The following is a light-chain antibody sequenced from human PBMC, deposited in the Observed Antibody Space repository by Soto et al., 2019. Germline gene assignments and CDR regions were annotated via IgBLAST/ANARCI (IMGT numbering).Light chain of an antibody. CDR1: QSVISS. Sequence: ELVMTQSPATLSVSPGERATLSCRASQSVISSLAWFQHKPGQAPMLLIYGAATRATGIPARFSGSGSGTEFALTISSLQSEDFAVDYCQQYHNWPSFGQGTNVEIK. CDR2: GAA. J-gene: IGKJ1*01. CDR3: QQYHNWPS. V-gene: IGKV3-15*01.